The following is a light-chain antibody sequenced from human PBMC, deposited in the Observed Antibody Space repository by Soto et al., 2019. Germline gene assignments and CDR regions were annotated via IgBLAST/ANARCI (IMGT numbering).Light chain of an antibody. CDR2: LNSDGSH. CDR1: SGHNSYA. J-gene: IGLJ3*02. CDR3: QTWSTDIRV. V-gene: IGLV4-69*01. Sequence: QPVLTQPPSASASLGASVKLTCTLSSGHNSYAIAWHQQQPEKGTRYLMKLNSDGSHSKGDGIPDRFSGSSSGAERYLTISSLQSEDEADYYCQTWSTDIRVFGGGTQLTVL.